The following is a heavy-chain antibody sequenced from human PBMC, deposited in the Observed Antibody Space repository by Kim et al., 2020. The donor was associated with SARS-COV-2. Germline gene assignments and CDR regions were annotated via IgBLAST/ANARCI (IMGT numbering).Heavy chain of an antibody. CDR1: GGSISSSSYY. V-gene: IGHV4-39*01. J-gene: IGHJ4*02. D-gene: IGHD3-16*01. CDR2: IYYSGST. CDR3: ARRGDYVWGSYSY. Sequence: SETLSLTCTVSGGSISSSSYYWGWIRQPPGKGLEWIGSIYYSGSTYYNPSLKSRVTISVDTSKNQFSLKLSSVTAADTAVYYCARRGDYVWGSYSYWGQG.